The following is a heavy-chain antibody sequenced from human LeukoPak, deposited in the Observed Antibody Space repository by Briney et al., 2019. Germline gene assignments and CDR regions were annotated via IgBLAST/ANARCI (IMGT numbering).Heavy chain of an antibody. Sequence: SETLSLTSTVSGASISAFHWTWFRQPAGKGLEWIGLIYSSGSTLFNPSLKSRVAMSVDLTKSQLSLKLTSVTAADTAMYYCARKDGDYWGRGTLVTVSS. V-gene: IGHV4-4*07. CDR1: GASISAFH. J-gene: IGHJ4*02. CDR3: ARKDGDY. CDR2: IYSSGST.